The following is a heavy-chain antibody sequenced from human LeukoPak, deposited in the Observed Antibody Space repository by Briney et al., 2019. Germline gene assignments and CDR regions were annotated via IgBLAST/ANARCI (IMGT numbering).Heavy chain of an antibody. V-gene: IGHV3-30*18. CDR3: AKRPSDYGDYVSYFDY. CDR1: GFSFISYG. D-gene: IGHD4-17*01. CDR2: ISDDGRSK. Sequence: GSLRLSSAASGFSFISYGVHWFRQAPGKGLEWVGVISDDGRSKDYADSVKGRFTISRDNSKDTLYLQMNSLRDEDMAVYYCAKRPSDYGDYVSYFDYWGQGTLVTVSS. J-gene: IGHJ4*02.